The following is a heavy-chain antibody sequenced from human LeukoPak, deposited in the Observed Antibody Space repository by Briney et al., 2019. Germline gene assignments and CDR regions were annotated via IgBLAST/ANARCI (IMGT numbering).Heavy chain of an antibody. V-gene: IGHV3-23*01. J-gene: IGHJ6*02. Sequence: GGSLRLSCAASGFTFSDYYMSWVRQAPGKGLEWVSAISGSGGSTYYADSVKGRFTISRDNSKNTLYLQMNSLRVEDTAVYYCAKVPHGSSGLDYYYGMDVWGQGTTVTVSS. CDR1: GFTFSDYY. CDR2: ISGSGGST. D-gene: IGHD6-19*01. CDR3: AKVPHGSSGLDYYYGMDV.